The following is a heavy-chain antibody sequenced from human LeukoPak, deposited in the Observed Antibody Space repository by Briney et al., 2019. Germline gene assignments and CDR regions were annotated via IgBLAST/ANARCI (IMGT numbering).Heavy chain of an antibody. D-gene: IGHD5-12*01. CDR1: GFTFDDYA. J-gene: IGHJ6*02. CDR3: AKAAGYRGYGRDYYYGMDV. Sequence: PGGSLRLSCAASGFTFDDYAMHWVRQAPGKGLEWVSGISWNSGSIGYADSVKGRFTISRDNAKNSLYLQMNSLRAEDTALYYCAKAAGYRGYGRDYYYGMDVWGQGTTVTVSS. CDR2: ISWNSGSI. V-gene: IGHV3-9*01.